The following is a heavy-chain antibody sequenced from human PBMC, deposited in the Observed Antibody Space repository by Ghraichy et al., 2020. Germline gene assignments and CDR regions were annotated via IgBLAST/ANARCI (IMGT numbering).Heavy chain of an antibody. D-gene: IGHD6-19*01. CDR3: ARLISVAGRVEHAFDL. Sequence: LSLTCAASGFLLRDSSMHWVRQAPGKGLEWVSSISGSSTYIYYADSVKGRFTVSRDNAKTSVSLQMNSLRAEDTAVYYCARLISVAGRVEHAFDLWGQGTLFTVSS. J-gene: IGHJ3*01. CDR2: ISGSSTYI. V-gene: IGHV3-21*01. CDR1: GFLLRDSS.